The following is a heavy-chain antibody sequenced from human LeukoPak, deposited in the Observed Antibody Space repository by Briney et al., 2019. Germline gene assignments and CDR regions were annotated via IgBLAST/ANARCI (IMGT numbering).Heavy chain of an antibody. CDR3: ASWGSDIVATT. V-gene: IGHV3-11*03. D-gene: IGHD5-12*01. J-gene: IGHJ4*02. CDR2: ISSGTSYT. CDR1: GFAFSDYY. Sequence: PGGSLRLSCAASGFAFSDYYMSWIRQAPGKGLEWISYISSGTSYTNYADSVRGRFTISRDGAKNSLYLQMNSLRAEDTAVYYCASWGSDIVATTWGQGTLVTVSS.